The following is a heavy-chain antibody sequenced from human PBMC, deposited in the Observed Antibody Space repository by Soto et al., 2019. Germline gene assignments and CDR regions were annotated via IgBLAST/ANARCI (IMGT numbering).Heavy chain of an antibody. CDR2: ISYDGSNK. D-gene: IGHD3-3*01. Sequence: QVQLVESGGGVVQPGRSLRLSCAASRFTFSSYGMHWVRQAPGKGLEWVAVISYDGSNKYYADSVKGRFTISRDNSKNTLYLQMNSLRAEDTAVYYCAKDSRFLEWLSYFDYWGQGTLVTVSS. CDR1: RFTFSSYG. CDR3: AKDSRFLEWLSYFDY. V-gene: IGHV3-30*18. J-gene: IGHJ4*02.